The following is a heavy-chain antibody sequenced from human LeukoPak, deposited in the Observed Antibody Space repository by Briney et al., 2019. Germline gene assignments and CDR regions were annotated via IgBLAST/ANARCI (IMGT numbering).Heavy chain of an antibody. V-gene: IGHV3-66*01. D-gene: IGHD5-18*01. Sequence: GSLRLSCAASGFTVSSNYMSWVRQAPGKGLEWVSVIYSGGSTYYADSVKGRFIISRDNSKNTLYLQMNSLRAEDTAVYYCAGSYGQPYYFDYWGQGTLVTVSS. J-gene: IGHJ4*02. CDR2: IYSGGST. CDR3: AGSYGQPYYFDY. CDR1: GFTVSSNY.